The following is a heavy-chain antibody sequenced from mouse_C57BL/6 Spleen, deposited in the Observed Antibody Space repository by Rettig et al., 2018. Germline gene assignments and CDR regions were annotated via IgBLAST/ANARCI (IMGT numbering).Heavy chain of an antibody. J-gene: IGHJ1*03. V-gene: IGHV1-26*01. CDR3: ASDYYGSSWYFDV. D-gene: IGHD1-1*01. Sequence: PNNGGTSYNQKFKGKATLTVDKSSSTAYMELRSLTSEDSAVYYCASDYYGSSWYFDVWGTGTTVTVSS. CDR2: PNNGGT.